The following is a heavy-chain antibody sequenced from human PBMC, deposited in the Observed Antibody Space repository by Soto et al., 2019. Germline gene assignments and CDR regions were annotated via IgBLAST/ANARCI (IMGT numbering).Heavy chain of an antibody. CDR3: ARDYRYSYGSNPAFDP. V-gene: IGHV1-2*04. CDR2: INPNSGGT. CDR1: GYTFTGYY. D-gene: IGHD5-18*01. J-gene: IGHJ5*02. Sequence: ASVKDSCKASGYTFTGYYMHWVRQAPGQGLEWMGWINPNSGGTNYAQKFQGWVTMTRDTSISTAYMELSRLRSDDTAVYYCARDYRYSYGSNPAFDPWGQGTLVTVSS.